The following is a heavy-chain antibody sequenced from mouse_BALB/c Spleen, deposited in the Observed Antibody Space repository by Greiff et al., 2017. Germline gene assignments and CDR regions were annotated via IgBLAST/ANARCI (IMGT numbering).Heavy chain of an antibody. CDR3: ARDGATVVAGYAMDY. CDR2: IWGDGST. D-gene: IGHD1-1*01. Sequence: VKLMESGPGLVAPSQSLSITCTVSGFSLTGYGVNWVRQPPGKGLEWLGMIWGDGSTDYKSALKSRLSISKDNSKSQVFLKMNSLQTDDTARYYCARDGATVVAGYAMDYWGQGTSVTVSS. J-gene: IGHJ4*01. V-gene: IGHV2-6-7*01. CDR1: GFSLTGYG.